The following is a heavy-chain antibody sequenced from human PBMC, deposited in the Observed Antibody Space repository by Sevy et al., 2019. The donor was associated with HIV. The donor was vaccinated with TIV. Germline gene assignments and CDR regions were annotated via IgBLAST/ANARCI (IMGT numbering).Heavy chain of an antibody. D-gene: IGHD6-6*01. Sequence: GGSLRLSCTASGFSFSTYALHWVRQAPGKGLEWVAVILNDGSNKYYGDSVKGRFTISRDNSKNTLYLQMNSLRGEDTAVYYCARGLAALPGYYYGMDVWGQGTTVTVSS. CDR2: ILNDGSNK. CDR1: GFSFSTYA. CDR3: ARGLAALPGYYYGMDV. V-gene: IGHV3-30*04. J-gene: IGHJ6*02.